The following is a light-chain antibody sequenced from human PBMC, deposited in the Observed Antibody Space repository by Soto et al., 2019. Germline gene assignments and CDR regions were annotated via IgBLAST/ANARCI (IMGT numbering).Light chain of an antibody. J-gene: IGKJ2*01. V-gene: IGKV1-5*01. CDR3: QQYDSYLNT. Sequence: DIQMTQSPSTLSASVGDRVTITCRASQSISRWLAWYRQKPGEAPKLLIYDASSLESGVPPRFSGSGSGTEFTLTISSLQPDDFATYYCQQYDSYLNTFGQGTKLEIK. CDR2: DAS. CDR1: QSISRW.